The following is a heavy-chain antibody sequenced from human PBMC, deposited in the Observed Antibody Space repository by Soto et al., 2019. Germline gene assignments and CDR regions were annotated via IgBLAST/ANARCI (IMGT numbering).Heavy chain of an antibody. Sequence: QVQLQESGPGLVKPSETLSLTCTVSGGSISTYYWSWIRQPPGKGLEWIGYIYYIGSTNYNPSLRSRVTISVDTSKNQFSLKLSSVTAADTAVYYCARAYSSGPNWFDPWGQGTLVTVSS. CDR2: IYYIGST. J-gene: IGHJ5*02. V-gene: IGHV4-59*01. D-gene: IGHD6-19*01. CDR1: GGSISTYY. CDR3: ARAYSSGPNWFDP.